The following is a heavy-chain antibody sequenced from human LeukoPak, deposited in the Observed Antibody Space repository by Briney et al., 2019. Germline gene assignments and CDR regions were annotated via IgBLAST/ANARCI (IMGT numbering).Heavy chain of an antibody. V-gene: IGHV4-59*12. CDR1: GASISSYY. CDR2: IYYTGST. CDR3: ARARGVVPAAVFSQTTLPVIDAFDI. Sequence: SETLSLTCTVSGASISSYYWSWIRQPPGKGLEWIGYIYYTGSTNYNPSLKSRVTMSVDTSKNQFSLKLSSVTAADTAVYYCARARGVVPAAVFSQTTLPVIDAFDIWGQGTMVTVSS. J-gene: IGHJ3*02. D-gene: IGHD2-2*01.